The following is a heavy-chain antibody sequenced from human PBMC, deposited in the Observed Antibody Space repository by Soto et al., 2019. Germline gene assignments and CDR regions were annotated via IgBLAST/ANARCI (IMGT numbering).Heavy chain of an antibody. CDR2: TYYRSKWYN. J-gene: IGHJ6*02. V-gene: IGHV6-1*01. D-gene: IGHD1-26*01. Sequence: SQTLTLTCAIAEDSVSSNTASWNWIRQSPSRGLEWLGRTYYRSKWYNDYAVSVKSRITINPDTSKNQFSLQLNSVTPEDTAVYYCARDLSIVSLYYYYGMDVWGQGTTVTVSS. CDR1: EDSVSSNTAS. CDR3: ARDLSIVSLYYYYGMDV.